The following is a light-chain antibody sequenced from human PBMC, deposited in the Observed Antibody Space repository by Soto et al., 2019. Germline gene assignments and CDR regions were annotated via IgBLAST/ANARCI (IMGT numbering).Light chain of an antibody. J-gene: IGLJ1*01. Sequence: QSVLTQPPSASESPGQSVTIPCTGTSSDVGGYHYVSWYQHHPGRAPKLLIYEVEKRPPGVPGRFSGSKSGNTASLTVSGLQAEDEADYYCLSYGGSNNYVFGTGTKANV. V-gene: IGLV2-8*01. CDR2: EVE. CDR3: LSYGGSNNYV. CDR1: SSDVGGYHY.